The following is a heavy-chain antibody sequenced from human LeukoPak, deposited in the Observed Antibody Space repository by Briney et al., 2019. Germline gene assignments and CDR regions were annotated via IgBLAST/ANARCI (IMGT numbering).Heavy chain of an antibody. J-gene: IGHJ4*02. CDR1: GGAISSSSYY. D-gene: IGHD3-9*01. CDR2: IYFGGST. Sequence: SETLSLTCTVSGGAISSSSYYWGWIRQPPGKGRELIISIYFGGSTYYNPSLKSPVTISVDTSKTQFSVKLSSVTAADTAVYYCARHSGLRIDYYILTCPFDYWGQGTLVTVSS. V-gene: IGHV4-39*01. CDR3: ARHSGLRIDYYILTCPFDY.